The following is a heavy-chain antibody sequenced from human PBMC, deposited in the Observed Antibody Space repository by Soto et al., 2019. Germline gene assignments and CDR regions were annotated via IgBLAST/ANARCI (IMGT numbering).Heavy chain of an antibody. CDR2: ICFGWDT. J-gene: IGHJ3*02. CDR1: GASIITGNFY. D-gene: IGHD1-26*01. Sequence: QLQESGPGLVKPSETLSLTCTVSGASIITGNFYWAWIRQSPGTGLEWMGSICFGWDTYFNPSLQRRRTISSDTSKNQFSLNLNSVTAADTAGYYCARQPLHRVGSSISTLDIWGQGTVVTVSS. CDR3: ARQPLHRVGSSISTLDI. V-gene: IGHV4-39*01.